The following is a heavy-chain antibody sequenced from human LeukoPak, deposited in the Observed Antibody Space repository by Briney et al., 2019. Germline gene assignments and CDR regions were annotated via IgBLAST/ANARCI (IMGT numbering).Heavy chain of an antibody. CDR1: GFTFRDYY. CDR2: INSLSPRAI. Sequence: GVSLRLSCAASGFTFRDYYMSLMRQAPGPGLESVSLINSLSPRAISYGDSVKGRFTTSRDDATNSLFLQMNSLKVEDTAIYYCAGHARGSYLVHWGQGILVTVST. J-gene: IGHJ4*02. D-gene: IGHD6-6*01. V-gene: IGHV3-11*01. CDR3: AGHARGSYLVH.